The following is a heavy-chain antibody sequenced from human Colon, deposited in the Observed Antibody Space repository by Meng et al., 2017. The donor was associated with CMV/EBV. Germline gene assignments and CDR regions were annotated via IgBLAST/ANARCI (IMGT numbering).Heavy chain of an antibody. CDR3: GRAGARGVPIDV. V-gene: IGHV4-4*07. CDR1: VGSISGHY. D-gene: IGHD3-10*01. Sequence: QGQLQATGPGLVNPSETLSPTCTVSVGSISGHYWTWIRRPAGEGLQWLGRIYSNGRIDENYSLRSRVTISVDTSKNQLSLRLTSVTAADTAVYYCGRAGARGVPIDVWGRGTLVTVSS. CDR2: IYSNGRI. J-gene: IGHJ1*01.